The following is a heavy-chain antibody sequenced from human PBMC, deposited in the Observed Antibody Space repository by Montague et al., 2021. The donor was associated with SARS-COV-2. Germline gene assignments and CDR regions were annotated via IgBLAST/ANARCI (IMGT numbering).Heavy chain of an antibody. CDR3: ARAERGSCGDGNCYQYFFNY. D-gene: IGHD2-15*01. V-gene: IGHV6-1*01. CDR1: GDSVSTNSGT. CDR2: TYYRSEWYS. Sequence: CAISGDSVSTNSGTWNWDRLSPSRGLVWLGRTYYRSEWYSDYSVSVKSRISINPDTSKNQFYLQPNSVTPEDTAVYYCARAERGSCGDGNCYQYFFNYWGQGTLVTVSS. J-gene: IGHJ4*02.